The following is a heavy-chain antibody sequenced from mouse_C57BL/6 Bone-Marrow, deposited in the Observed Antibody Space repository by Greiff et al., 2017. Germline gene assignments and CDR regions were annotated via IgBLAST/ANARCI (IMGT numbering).Heavy chain of an antibody. Sequence: VHVKQSGPELVKPGASVKISCKSSGYAFISSWLNWVKQRPGKGLDWIGRIYPGDGDTNYNGTFKGKATLTADISSSTAYMHISSPKSEASAVYFCARYDDEDYLDYWGQGTTLTVSS. J-gene: IGHJ2*01. CDR2: IYPGDGDT. D-gene: IGHD2-4*01. CDR3: ARYDDEDYLDY. CDR1: GYAFISSW. V-gene: IGHV1-82*01.